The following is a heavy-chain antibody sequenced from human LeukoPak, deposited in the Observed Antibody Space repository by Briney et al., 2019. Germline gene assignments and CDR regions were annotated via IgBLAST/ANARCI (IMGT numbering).Heavy chain of an antibody. J-gene: IGHJ4*02. Sequence: GGSLRLSCAASGFIFSSVWMNWVRQSPGKGLEWVGRFKSKTDGGTTDYAAPVKGRFSISRDDSKNTLYLQMNSLKTEDTAVYYCTTADYYDCCSSYSTFDYWGQGTLVTVSS. V-gene: IGHV3-15*01. CDR2: FKSKTDGGTT. CDR3: TTADYYDCCSSYSTFDY. CDR1: GFIFSSVW. D-gene: IGHD3-3*01.